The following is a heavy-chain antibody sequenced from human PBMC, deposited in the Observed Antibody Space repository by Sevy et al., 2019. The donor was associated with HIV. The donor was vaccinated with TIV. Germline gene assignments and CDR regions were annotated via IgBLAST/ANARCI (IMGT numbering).Heavy chain of an antibody. CDR2: ITGNGQKK. CDR3: LRYMSPTLGTGHNWFDL. Sequence: GGSLRLSCVGSGFVFEDFAVHWVRRSPGKGLEWVSGITGNGQKKFYEGFVKGRFSISRDNARKSLYLQMNNTTFDDTAFYYCLRYMSPTLGTGHNWFDLWGQGTLVTVSS. V-gene: IGHV3-9*01. D-gene: IGHD1-20*01. CDR1: GFVFEDFA. J-gene: IGHJ5*02.